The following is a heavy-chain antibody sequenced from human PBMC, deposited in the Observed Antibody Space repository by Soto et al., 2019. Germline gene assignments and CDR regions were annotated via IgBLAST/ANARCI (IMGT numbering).Heavy chain of an antibody. Sequence: QVQLQQWGAGLLKPSETLSLTCAVYGGSFSGYYWSWIRQPPGKGLEWMGEINHSGRTTYNPSLKSRVTISVDTSKNQFYLKLSSVTAADTAVYCCAREAKYSGYFHWFDPWGQGTLVTVSS. J-gene: IGHJ5*02. CDR3: AREAKYSGYFHWFDP. D-gene: IGHD5-12*01. V-gene: IGHV4-34*01. CDR2: INHSGRT. CDR1: GGSFSGYY.